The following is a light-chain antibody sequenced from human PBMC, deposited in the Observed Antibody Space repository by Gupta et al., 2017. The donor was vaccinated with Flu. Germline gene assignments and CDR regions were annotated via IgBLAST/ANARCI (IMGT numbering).Light chain of an antibody. CDR1: SGNSSYA. Sequence: SVNLTCTRSSGNSSYAIAWHQQQPKKAPRFLMRIYSDGSHTKGEAIPARFSGTSSEAERNLTIASIQSEDEDDYYWQTSGALVVFGGGTKVTVL. CDR3: QTSGALVV. J-gene: IGLJ2*01. V-gene: IGLV4-69*01. CDR2: IYSDGSH.